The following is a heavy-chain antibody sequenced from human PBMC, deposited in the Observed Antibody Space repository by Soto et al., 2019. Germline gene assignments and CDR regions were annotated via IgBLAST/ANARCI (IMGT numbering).Heavy chain of an antibody. CDR1: GFTFSGSA. CDR3: TSWEPPRGQLARNPVYFQH. CDR2: IRSKANSYAT. Sequence: GGSLRLSCAASGFTFSGSAMHWVRQASGKGLEWVGRIRSKANSYATAYAASVKGRFTISRDDSTNTAYPQMNSLKTEDTAVYYCTSWEPPRGQLARNPVYFQHWGQGTLVTVSS. J-gene: IGHJ1*01. D-gene: IGHD6-6*01. V-gene: IGHV3-73*01.